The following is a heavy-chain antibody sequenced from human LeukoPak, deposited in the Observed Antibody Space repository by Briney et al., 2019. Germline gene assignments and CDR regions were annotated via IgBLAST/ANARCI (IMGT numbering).Heavy chain of an antibody. D-gene: IGHD3-10*01. CDR2: TKRKTVGGKT. CDR3: TTDVRNYYGSGSCLYFDY. V-gene: IGHV3-15*01. Sequence: GGFLRPSGAASGLTFSNAWMTWVRKAPGKGWKWGGRTKRKTVGGKTDYAAPVKGRFTISRDDSKNTLYLQMNSLKTEDTAVYYCTTDVRNYYGSGSCLYFDYWGQRTLVTVSS. J-gene: IGHJ4*02. CDR1: GLTFSNAW.